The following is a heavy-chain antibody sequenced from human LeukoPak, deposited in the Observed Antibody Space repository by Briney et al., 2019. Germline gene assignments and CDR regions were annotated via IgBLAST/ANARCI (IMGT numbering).Heavy chain of an antibody. D-gene: IGHD3-16*02. V-gene: IGHV4-59*08. CDR3: ARQPRSFTAIDAFDI. CDR2: IYYSGST. J-gene: IGHJ3*02. Sequence: PSETLSLTCTVSGGSISSYYWSWIRQPPGKGLEWIGYIYYSGSTNYNPSLKSRVTISVDTSKNQFSLKLSSVTAADTAVYYCARQPRSFTAIDAFDIWGQGTMVTVSS. CDR1: GGSISSYY.